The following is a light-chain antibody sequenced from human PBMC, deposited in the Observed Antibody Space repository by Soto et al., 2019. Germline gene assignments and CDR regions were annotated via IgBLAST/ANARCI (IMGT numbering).Light chain of an antibody. CDR1: QSLVHGNGNTY. V-gene: IGKV2-24*01. CDR2: KIS. CDR3: WQHALLPST. J-gene: IGKJ1*01. Sequence: DIVMTQTPLSPPVTLGQPASISCTSSQSLVHGNGNTYLSWHQQRPGQPPKLLIHKISNRCSGVPARCSSSRAGAEVTLKISRVEAADVVIYYCWQHALLPSTFGQGTKVESK.